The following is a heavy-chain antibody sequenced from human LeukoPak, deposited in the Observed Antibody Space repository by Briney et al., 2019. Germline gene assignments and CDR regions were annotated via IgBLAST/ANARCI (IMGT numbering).Heavy chain of an antibody. CDR1: GATGYY. CDR3: ARGGGLYCSSISCYNYFDP. D-gene: IGHD2-2*01. V-gene: IGHV1-2*02. CDR2: INPNSGGT. J-gene: IGHJ5*02. Sequence: ASVKVSCKASGATGYYMHWVRQAPGQGLEWLGWINPNSGGTNYAQKFQGRVTMTRDTSIGTVYMELSRLRSDDTAVYYCARGGGLYCSSISCYNYFDPWGQGTLVTVSS.